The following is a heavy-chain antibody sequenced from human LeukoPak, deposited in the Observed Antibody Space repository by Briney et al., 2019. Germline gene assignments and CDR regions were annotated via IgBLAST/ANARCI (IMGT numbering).Heavy chain of an antibody. CDR1: GGSISSGGYY. J-gene: IGHJ5*02. CDR3: ARGLNVGWFDP. V-gene: IGHV4-31*11. Sequence: PSETLSLTCAVYGGSISSGGYYWSWIRQHPGKGLEWIGYIYYSGSTYYNPSLKSRVTISVDTSKNQFSLKLSSVTAADTAVYYCARGLNVGWFDPWGQGTLVTVSS. D-gene: IGHD1-1*01. CDR2: IYYSGST.